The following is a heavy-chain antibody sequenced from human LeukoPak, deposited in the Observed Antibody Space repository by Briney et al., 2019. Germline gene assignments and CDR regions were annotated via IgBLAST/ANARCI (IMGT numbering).Heavy chain of an antibody. CDR2: INPNSGGT. Sequence: ASVKVSCKASGYTFTGYYMHWVRQAPGQGLEWMGWINPNSGGTNYAQKLQGRVTMTTDTSTSTAYMELRSLRSDDTAVYYCARDGDSSGYLNWFDPWGQGTLVTVSS. CDR1: GYTFTGYY. V-gene: IGHV1-2*02. CDR3: ARDGDSSGYLNWFDP. J-gene: IGHJ5*02. D-gene: IGHD3-22*01.